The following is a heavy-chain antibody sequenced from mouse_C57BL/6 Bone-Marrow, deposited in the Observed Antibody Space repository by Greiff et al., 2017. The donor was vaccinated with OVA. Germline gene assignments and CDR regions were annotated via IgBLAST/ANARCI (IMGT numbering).Heavy chain of an antibody. CDR2: IYPGNSDT. CDR1: GYTFTSYW. V-gene: IGHV1-5*01. CDR3: TFMITRVLSYWYFDV. D-gene: IGHD2-4*01. J-gene: IGHJ1*03. Sequence: EVKLMESGTVLARPGASVKMSCKTSGYTFTSYWMHWVKQRPGQGLEWIGAIYPGNSDTSYNQKFKGKAKLTAVTSASTAYMELSSLTNEDSAVYYCTFMITRVLSYWYFDVWGTGTTVTVSS.